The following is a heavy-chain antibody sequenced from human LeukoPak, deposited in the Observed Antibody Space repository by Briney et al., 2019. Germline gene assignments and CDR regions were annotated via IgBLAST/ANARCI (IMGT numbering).Heavy chain of an antibody. D-gene: IGHD6-6*01. Sequence: ASVKVSCKASGYTFTSYGISWVRQAPGQGLEWMGWISTYNGNTNYAQKLHGRVTMTTDTSTSTAYMELRSLRSDDTAVYYCARVLAARRGSWFDPWGQGTLVTVSS. CDR1: GYTFTSYG. V-gene: IGHV1-18*01. J-gene: IGHJ5*02. CDR2: ISTYNGNT. CDR3: ARVLAARRGSWFDP.